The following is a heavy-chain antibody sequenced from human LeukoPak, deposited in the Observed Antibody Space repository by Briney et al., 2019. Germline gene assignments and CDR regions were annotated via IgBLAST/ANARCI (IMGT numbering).Heavy chain of an antibody. CDR2: ISGSGDST. CDR1: GFTLSNYA. J-gene: IGHJ6*03. Sequence: GGSLRLSCAASGFTLSNYAMRWVRQAPGKGLEWVSGISGSGDSTYYADSVKGRFTISRDNSKNTLYLQMNSLRAEDTAVYYCARDGAAPDFYYYFMDVWGKGTTVTVSS. V-gene: IGHV3-23*01. D-gene: IGHD6-6*01. CDR3: ARDGAAPDFYYYFMDV.